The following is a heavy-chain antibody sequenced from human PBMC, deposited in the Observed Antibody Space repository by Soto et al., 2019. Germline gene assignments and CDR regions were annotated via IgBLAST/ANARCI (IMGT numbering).Heavy chain of an antibody. J-gene: IGHJ4*02. CDR2: INVYKGST. V-gene: IGHV1-18*01. CDR3: GRDGDEWDQRYLDY. CDR1: GNAFSGHE. D-gene: IGHD1-26*01. Sequence: QVQLVQSGPEPKKPGASVTVSCQAFGNAFSGHEISWVRQAPGQGLEWMGWINVYKGSTNYARKFQDRVTMTTDTSTRTVYMELRSLTSDDTAVYYCGRDGDEWDQRYLDYWGQGTLVTVSS.